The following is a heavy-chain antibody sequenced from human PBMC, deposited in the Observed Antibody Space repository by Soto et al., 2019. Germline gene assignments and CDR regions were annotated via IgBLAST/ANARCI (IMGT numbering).Heavy chain of an antibody. CDR3: GRGLIALGRTASH. J-gene: IGHJ4*02. Sequence: SETLSLTCGVTGGSFNGYFWSWIRQPPGKGLEWIGQVNPSGTTNYNPSLKSRVTMSVDTSKNTFSLNLISVTAADTAVYYCGRGLIALGRTASHWGRGTLVTVSS. V-gene: IGHV4-34*01. CDR1: GGSFNGYF. D-gene: IGHD6-19*01. CDR2: VNPSGTT.